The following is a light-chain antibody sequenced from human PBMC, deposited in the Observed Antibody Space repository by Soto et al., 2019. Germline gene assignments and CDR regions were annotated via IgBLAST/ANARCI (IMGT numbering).Light chain of an antibody. CDR3: QQYNTWPPDRT. CDR2: GAS. Sequence: EIVMTQSPATLSVSPGERATLSCRASQSVGSNLAWYQQKPGQAPRLLIYGASTRATGIPARFSGSGSGTEFTLTISSLQSEDFAIYFCQQYNTWPPDRTFGQGTNVEIK. CDR1: QSVGSN. V-gene: IGKV3-15*01. J-gene: IGKJ1*01.